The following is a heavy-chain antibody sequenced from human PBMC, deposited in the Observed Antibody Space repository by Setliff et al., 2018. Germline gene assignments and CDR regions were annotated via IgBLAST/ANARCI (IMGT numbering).Heavy chain of an antibody. Sequence: SETLSLTCTVSGYSISSGYIWGWIRQPPGKGLAWVGNIGHTGSINYNPSLKRRLTISRDTSKNQISLKLNSVTATDTAVYYCARDLGHGGDSDYWGQGILVTVSS. J-gene: IGHJ4*02. CDR3: ARDLGHGGDSDY. D-gene: IGHD2-21*02. CDR2: IGHTGSI. V-gene: IGHV4-38-2*02. CDR1: GYSISSGYI.